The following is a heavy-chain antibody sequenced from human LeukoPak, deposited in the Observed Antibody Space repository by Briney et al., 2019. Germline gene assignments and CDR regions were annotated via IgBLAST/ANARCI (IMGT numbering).Heavy chain of an antibody. V-gene: IGHV3-30*18. Sequence: GGSLRLSCAASGFTFSSYGMHWVRQAPGKGLEWVAVISYDGSNKYYADSVKGRFTISRDNSKNTLYLQMDSLRAEDTAVYYCAKDGWFGAQGPHYYGMDVWGQGTTVTVSS. CDR3: AKDGWFGAQGPHYYGMDV. CDR1: GFTFSSYG. J-gene: IGHJ6*02. D-gene: IGHD3-10*01. CDR2: ISYDGSNK.